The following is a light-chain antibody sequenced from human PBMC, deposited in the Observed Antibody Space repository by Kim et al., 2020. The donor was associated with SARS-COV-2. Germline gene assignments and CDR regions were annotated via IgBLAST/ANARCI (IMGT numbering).Light chain of an antibody. CDR1: RTIVTY. CDR2: VAS. V-gene: IGKV1-39*01. Sequence: DIQMTQSPSSLSASVGGRVTITCRASRTIVTYLNWYQQKPGKAPKLLISVASSLQSGVPSRFSGSGSGTDFTLTISSLQPEDFATYYCQQSYTIPTFGQGTKVEIK. CDR3: QQSYTIPT. J-gene: IGKJ1*01.